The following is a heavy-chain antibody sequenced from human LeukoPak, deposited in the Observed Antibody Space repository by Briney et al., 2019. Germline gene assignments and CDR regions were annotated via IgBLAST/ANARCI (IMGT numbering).Heavy chain of an antibody. J-gene: IGHJ6*03. Sequence: PSQTLSLTCTVSGGSISSGSYYWSWIRQPAGKGLEWIGRIYTSGSTNYNPSLKSRVTMSVDTSKNQFSLKLSSVTAADTAVYYCARANSGSYSGPLYYYYYMDVWGKGTTVTVSS. D-gene: IGHD1-26*01. CDR3: ARANSGSYSGPLYYYYYMDV. CDR1: GGSISSGSYY. CDR2: IYTSGST. V-gene: IGHV4-61*02.